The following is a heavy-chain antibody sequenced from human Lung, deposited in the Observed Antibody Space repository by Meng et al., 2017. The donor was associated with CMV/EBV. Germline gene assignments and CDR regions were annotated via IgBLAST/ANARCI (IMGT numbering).Heavy chain of an antibody. V-gene: IGHV3-30-3*01. D-gene: IGHD6-6*01. CDR1: GFTFSSYA. CDR3: ARGGYSSSSGAVDI. CDR2: ISYDGSNK. J-gene: IGHJ3*02. Sequence: GGSLRLXXAASGFTFSSYAMHWVRQAPGKGLEWVAVISYDGSNKYYADSVKGRFTISRDNSKNTLYLQMNSLRAEDTAVYYCARGGYSSSSGAVDIWGQGTMVXVSS.